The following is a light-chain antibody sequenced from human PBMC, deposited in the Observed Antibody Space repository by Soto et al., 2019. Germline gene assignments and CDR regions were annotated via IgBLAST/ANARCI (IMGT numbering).Light chain of an antibody. Sequence: DIQMTQSPSTLSASVGDRITITCRASQSISSSLAWCQQKPGKAPKLLIYLASNLQSGVPSRFGGAGSGTEFTLTISSVQPDDFATYYCQQYNTYSRTFGQGTKVEI. V-gene: IGKV1-5*03. CDR2: LAS. CDR3: QQYNTYSRT. CDR1: QSISSS. J-gene: IGKJ1*01.